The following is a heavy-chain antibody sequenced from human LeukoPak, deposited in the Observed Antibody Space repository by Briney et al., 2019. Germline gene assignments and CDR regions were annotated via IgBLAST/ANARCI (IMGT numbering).Heavy chain of an antibody. CDR3: ARGQGTVTTH. CDR1: GGSFSGYY. CDR2: INHSGST. J-gene: IGHJ4*02. V-gene: IGHV4-34*01. D-gene: IGHD4-11*01. Sequence: PSETLSLSCAVYGGSFSGYYWSWIRQPPGKGLEWIGEINHSGSTNYNPSLKSRVTISVDTSKNQFSLKLSSVTAADTAVYYCARGQGTVTTHWGQGTLVTVSS.